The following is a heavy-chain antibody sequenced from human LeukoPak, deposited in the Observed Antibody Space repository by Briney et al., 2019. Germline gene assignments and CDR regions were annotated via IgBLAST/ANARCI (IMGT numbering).Heavy chain of an antibody. CDR3: ARDHSGYGVFDY. J-gene: IGHJ4*02. CDR1: GGTFSSYA. D-gene: IGHD5-12*01. V-gene: IGHV1-69*13. Sequence: ASVKVSCTASGGTFSSYAISWVRQAPGQGLEWMGGIIPIFGTANYAQKFQGRVTITADESTSTAYMELSSLRSEDTAVYYCARDHSGYGVFDYWGQGTLVTVSS. CDR2: IIPIFGTA.